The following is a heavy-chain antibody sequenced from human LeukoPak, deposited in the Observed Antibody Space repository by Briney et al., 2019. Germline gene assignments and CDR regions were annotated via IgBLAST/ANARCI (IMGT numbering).Heavy chain of an antibody. CDR1: GSTFSSYA. J-gene: IGHJ4*02. Sequence: GGSLRLSCAASGSTFSSYAMHWVRQAPGKGLEWVAVISYDGSNKYYADSVKGRFTISRDNSKNTLYLQMNSLRAEDTALYYCAKETRYYYDSSGYPYGYFDYWGQGTLVTVSS. CDR2: ISYDGSNK. D-gene: IGHD3-22*01. V-gene: IGHV3-30*04. CDR3: AKETRYYYDSSGYPYGYFDY.